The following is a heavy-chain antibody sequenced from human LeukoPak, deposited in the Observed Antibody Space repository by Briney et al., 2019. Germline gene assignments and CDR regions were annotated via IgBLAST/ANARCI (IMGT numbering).Heavy chain of an antibody. CDR1: GGSISSSSYY. J-gene: IGHJ6*03. Sequence: SETLSLTCTVSGGSISSSSYYWGWIRQPPGKGLEWIGSIYYSGSTYYNPSLKSRVTISVDTSKNQFSLKLSSVTAADTAVYYCARKSGNRPRSGSYSYYYYYMDVWGKGTTVTVSS. CDR3: ARKSGNRPRSGSYSYYYYYMDV. D-gene: IGHD1-26*01. CDR2: IYYSGST. V-gene: IGHV4-39*07.